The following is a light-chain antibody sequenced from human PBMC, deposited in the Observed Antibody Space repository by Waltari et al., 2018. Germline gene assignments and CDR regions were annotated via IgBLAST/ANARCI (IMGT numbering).Light chain of an antibody. CDR2: YDS. CDR1: NIGSKS. Sequence: SYVVTQSPSVSVAPGETARITCGGDNIGSKSVHWYQQRPGQAPVLVISYDSDRPSGSPERFSGSNAGNTATLTISRVEAEDEADYYCLVWHSTIDHQGVFGGGTKLTVL. J-gene: IGLJ2*01. V-gene: IGLV3-21*04. CDR3: LVWHSTIDHQGV.